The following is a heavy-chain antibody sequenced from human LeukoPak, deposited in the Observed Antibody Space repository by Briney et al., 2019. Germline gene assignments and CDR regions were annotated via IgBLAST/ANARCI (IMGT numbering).Heavy chain of an antibody. CDR3: ASGPHCSSTSCYINYYSGMHV. Sequence: SETLSVTCAVYGGSFSGYYWSWIRQPPGKGGGWIGEINHSGSTNYNPSLKSRVTISVDTSKNQSYRKLSSVTAAHTDVYYCASGPHCSSTSCYINYYSGMHVWGQGTTVPVSS. CDR1: GGSFSGYY. J-gene: IGHJ6*02. V-gene: IGHV4-34*01. D-gene: IGHD2-2*02. CDR2: INHSGST.